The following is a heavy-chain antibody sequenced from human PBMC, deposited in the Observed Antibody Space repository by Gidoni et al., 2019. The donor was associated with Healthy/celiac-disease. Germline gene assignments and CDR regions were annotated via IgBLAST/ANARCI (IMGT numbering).Heavy chain of an antibody. J-gene: IGHJ4*02. CDR3: TRGGGSGYYPPTDY. CDR1: CFTFGDYA. V-gene: IGHV3-49*05. CDR2: IRSKAYGGTT. D-gene: IGHD3-22*01. Sequence: EVQLVVSGGGLVKPGRSLRHSCTALCFTFGDYAMSWFRQAPGKGLGGVGFIRSKAYGGTTEYAAAVKGRFTISRDDSKSIAYLQMNSLKTEDTAVYYCTRGGGSGYYPPTDYWGQGTLVTVSS.